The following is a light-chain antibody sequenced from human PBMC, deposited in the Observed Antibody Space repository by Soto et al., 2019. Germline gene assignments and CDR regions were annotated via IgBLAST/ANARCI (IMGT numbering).Light chain of an antibody. Sequence: EIVLTPAPGTLSLSLGETASMCFSASQSVNSIYLCWFQQNPGQAPRFLIYGASNRATGIPDRFSGSGSSTDFTLTISGLQAEVAAVYVCQQYADSPWTFGQGTKVDIK. CDR1: QSVNSIY. CDR2: GAS. CDR3: QQYADSPWT. V-gene: IGKV3-20*01. J-gene: IGKJ1*01.